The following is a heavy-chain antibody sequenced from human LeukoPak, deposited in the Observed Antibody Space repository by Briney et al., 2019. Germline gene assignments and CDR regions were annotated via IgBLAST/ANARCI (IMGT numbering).Heavy chain of an antibody. CDR1: GGSISSHY. CDR3: ARGRVLIAAAGRPYYFDY. D-gene: IGHD6-13*01. V-gene: IGHV4-59*11. CDR2: IYYSGST. Sequence: PSETLSLTCTVSGGSISSHYWSWIRQPPGKGLEWIGYIYYSGSTNYNPPLKSRVTISVDTSKNQFSLKLSSVTAADTAVYYCARGRVLIAAAGRPYYFDYWGQGTLVTVSS. J-gene: IGHJ4*02.